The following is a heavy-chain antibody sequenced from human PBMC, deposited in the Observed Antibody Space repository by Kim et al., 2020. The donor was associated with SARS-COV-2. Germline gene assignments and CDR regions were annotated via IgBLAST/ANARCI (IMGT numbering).Heavy chain of an antibody. J-gene: IGHJ4*01. D-gene: IGHD1-7*01. CDR1: GLTFSSYA. CDR2: ITGRGGST. V-gene: IGHV3-23*01. Sequence: GGSLRLSCAASGLTFSSYAMRWVRQAPGKGLEWVSAITGRGGSTYSADSVTGRFTITSDNSKTTLNLQMHILRAEATDAYYCSKEPRSNCKYVYFDFWV. CDR3: SKEPRSNCKYVYFDF.